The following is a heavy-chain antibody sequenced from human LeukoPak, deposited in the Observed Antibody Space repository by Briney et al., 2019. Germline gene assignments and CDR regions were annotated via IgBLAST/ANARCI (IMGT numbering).Heavy chain of an antibody. J-gene: IGHJ5*02. CDR2: IKEDGSEK. CDR1: GFTFSSYW. CDR3: ARGTRVGTPYNWFDP. D-gene: IGHD1/OR15-1a*01. Sequence: GGSLRLSCTTSGFTFSSYWMSWVRQAPGKGLEWLGNIKEDGSEKYDVDSVKGRFTISRDNAKNSLYLQTNSLRVEDTAIYYCARGTRVGTPYNWFDPWGQGTLVTVSS. V-gene: IGHV3-7*01.